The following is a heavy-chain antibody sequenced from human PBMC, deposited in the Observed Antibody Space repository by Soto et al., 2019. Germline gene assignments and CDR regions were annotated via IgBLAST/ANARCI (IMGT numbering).Heavy chain of an antibody. V-gene: IGHV3-9*01. J-gene: IGHJ6*02. CDR1: GFTFDDYA. Sequence: GGSLRLSCAASGFTFDDYAMHWVRQAPGKGLEWVSGISWNSGSIGYADSVKGRFTISRDNAKNSLYLQMNSLRDEDTAVYYCARAATPKGYYGMDVWGQGTTVTVSS. CDR2: ISWNSGSI. CDR3: ARAATPKGYYGMDV. D-gene: IGHD6-25*01.